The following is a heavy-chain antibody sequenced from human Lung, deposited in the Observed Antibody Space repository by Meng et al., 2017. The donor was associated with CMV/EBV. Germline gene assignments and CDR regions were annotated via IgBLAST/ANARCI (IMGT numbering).Heavy chain of an antibody. CDR1: GFTFSDFY. D-gene: IGHD3-22*01. CDR3: ARGSRVTMIVVAPSG. Sequence: SLKISCAASGFTFSDFYMSWIRQAPGKGLEWVSYITSSGRTIHYADSVKGRFTVSRDNAKNSLYLQMNSLRAEDTAVYYCARGSRVTMIVVAPSGWGQGTXVTVSS. V-gene: IGHV3-11*01. CDR2: ITSSGRTI. J-gene: IGHJ4*02.